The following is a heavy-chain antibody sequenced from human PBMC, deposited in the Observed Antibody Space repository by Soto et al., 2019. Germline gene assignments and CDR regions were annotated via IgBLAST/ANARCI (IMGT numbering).Heavy chain of an antibody. J-gene: IGHJ6*03. CDR3: TTGVTMVRGVPRPPEPYYYYYYMDV. V-gene: IGHV3-15*01. D-gene: IGHD3-10*01. Sequence: GGSLRLSCAASGFTVSNAWMSWVRQAPGKGLEWVGRIKSKTDGGTTDYAAPVKGRFTISRDDSKNTLYLQMNSLKTEDTAVYYCTTGVTMVRGVPRPPEPYYYYYYMDVWGKGTTVTVSS. CDR2: IKSKTDGGTT. CDR1: GFTVSNAW.